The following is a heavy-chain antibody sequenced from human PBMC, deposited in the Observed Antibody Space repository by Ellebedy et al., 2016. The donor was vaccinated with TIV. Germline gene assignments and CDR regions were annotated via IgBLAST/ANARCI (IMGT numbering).Heavy chain of an antibody. CDR2: HTSSGSSM. D-gene: IGHD2/OR15-2a*01. J-gene: IGHJ4*02. V-gene: IGHV3-11*01. CDR1: GFTFSDYS. CDR3: ARGTLYNSSPYEY. Sequence: GESLKISXAASGFTFSDYSMSWIRQAPGKGLQWISYHTSSGSSMYYADSVKGRFTISRDNTQNSLYLEMYSLRAEDTDVYYCARGTLYNSSPYEYWGQGTLVTVSS.